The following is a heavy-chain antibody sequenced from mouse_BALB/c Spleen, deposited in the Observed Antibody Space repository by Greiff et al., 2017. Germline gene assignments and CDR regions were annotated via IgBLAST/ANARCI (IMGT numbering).Heavy chain of an antibody. CDR2: IWSGGST. CDR3: ARDRTDR. V-gene: IGHV2-2*01. CDR1: GFSLTSYG. D-gene: IGHD2-14*01. Sequence: VQVVESGPGLVQPSQSLSITCTVSGFSLTSYGVHWVRQSPGKGLEWLGVIWSGGSTDYNAAFISRLSISKDNSKSQVFLKMNSLQTDDTARYYCARDRTDRWGQGTSVTVSS. J-gene: IGHJ4*01.